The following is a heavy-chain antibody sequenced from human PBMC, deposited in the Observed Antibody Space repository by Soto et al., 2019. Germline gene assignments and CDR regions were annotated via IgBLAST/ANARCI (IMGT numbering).Heavy chain of an antibody. D-gene: IGHD3-10*01. Sequence: DVQLLESGGGLVQPGESLRLSCTASGFTFSSNSMAWVRQAPGKGLDWVSSISDNADRTYYADSVKGRFTFSRDNSRNKMYLQMNSLRAEDTAIYYCVILALGEFDYWGQGTLVIVSS. CDR2: ISDNADRT. J-gene: IGHJ4*02. V-gene: IGHV3-23*01. CDR1: GFTFSSNS. CDR3: VILALGEFDY.